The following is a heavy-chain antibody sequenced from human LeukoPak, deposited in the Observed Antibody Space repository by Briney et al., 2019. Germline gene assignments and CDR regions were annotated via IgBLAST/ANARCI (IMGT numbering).Heavy chain of an antibody. D-gene: IGHD3-16*02. Sequence: GGSLRLSCAASGFTFSSYSMNWVRQAPGKGLEWVSYISSSSDTIYYADSVKGRFTISRDNSKNTLYLQMNSLRAEDTAVYYCAKDGGGVDYVWGSYRSYWGQGTLVTVSS. CDR3: AKDGGGVDYVWGSYRSY. J-gene: IGHJ4*02. V-gene: IGHV3-48*01. CDR1: GFTFSSYS. CDR2: ISSSSDTI.